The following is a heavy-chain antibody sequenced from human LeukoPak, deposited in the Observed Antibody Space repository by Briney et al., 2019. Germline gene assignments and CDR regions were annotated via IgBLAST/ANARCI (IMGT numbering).Heavy chain of an antibody. CDR3: AITHTAMVGGYYYYGMDV. Sequence: ASVKVSCKVSGYTLTELSMHWVRQAPGKGLEWMGGFDPEDGETIYAQKFQGRVTMTEDTSTDTAYMELSSLRSEDTAVYYCAITHTAMVGGYYYYGMDVWGKGTTVTVSS. CDR2: FDPEDGET. V-gene: IGHV1-24*01. J-gene: IGHJ6*04. D-gene: IGHD5-18*01. CDR1: GYTLTELS.